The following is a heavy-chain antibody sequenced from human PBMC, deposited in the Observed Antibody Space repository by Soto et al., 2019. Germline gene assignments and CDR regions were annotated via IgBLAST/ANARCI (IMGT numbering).Heavy chain of an antibody. CDR1: SYSIISSSCH. V-gene: IGHV4-39*01. D-gene: IGHD1-26*01. CDR3: ARHGITGSYYDAFDI. J-gene: IGHJ3*02. Sequence: SDNLSLTCTVSSYSIISSSCHCGLIRQRPGKGLEWIASIKYSGTTFYNPSLKSRVTLSVDTSKNQFALKLSSVTAAETAVYYCARHGITGSYYDAFDIWGQGTMVT. CDR2: IKYSGTT.